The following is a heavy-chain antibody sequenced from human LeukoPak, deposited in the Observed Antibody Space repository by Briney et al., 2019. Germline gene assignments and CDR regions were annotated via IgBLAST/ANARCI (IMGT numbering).Heavy chain of an antibody. CDR3: ARDPPGYCYSSVYS. J-gene: IGHJ4*02. Sequence: GGSLRLSCAASGFTFSSNYMSWVRQAPGKGLEWVSVIYSGGSTYYADSVKGRFTISRDNSKNTLYLQMNSLRAEDTAVYYCARDPPGYCYSSVYSRGQGTLVTVSS. CDR1: GFTFSSNY. D-gene: IGHD3-22*01. CDR2: IYSGGST. V-gene: IGHV3-53*01.